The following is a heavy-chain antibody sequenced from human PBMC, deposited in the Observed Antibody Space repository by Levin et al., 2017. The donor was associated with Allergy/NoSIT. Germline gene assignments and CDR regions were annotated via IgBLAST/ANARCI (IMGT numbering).Heavy chain of an antibody. CDR1: GGTFSSYA. V-gene: IGHV1-69*13. CDR3: ARGPVVGPTFLYFQH. CDR2: IIPIFGTA. J-gene: IGHJ1*01. D-gene: IGHD2-15*01. Sequence: GASVKVSCKASGGTFSSYAISWVRQAPGQGLEWMGGIIPIFGTANYAQKFQGRVTITADESTSTAYMELSSLRSEDTAVYYCARGPVVGPTFLYFQHWGQGTLVTVSS.